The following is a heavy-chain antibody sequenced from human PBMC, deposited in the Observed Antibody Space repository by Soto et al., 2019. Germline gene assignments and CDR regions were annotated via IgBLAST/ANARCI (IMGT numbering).Heavy chain of an antibody. CDR1: GGTFSSYA. CDR2: IIPIFGTA. CDR3: ARVLKGYYDSSGNAFDI. J-gene: IGHJ3*02. Sequence: QVQLVQSGAEVKKPGSSVKVSCKASGGTFSSYAISWVRQAPGQGLEWMGGIIPIFGTANYAQKFQGRVTITADESTSTAYMELSSLRSEDTAVYYCARVLKGYYDSSGNAFDIWGQGTMVTVSS. V-gene: IGHV1-69*01. D-gene: IGHD3-22*01.